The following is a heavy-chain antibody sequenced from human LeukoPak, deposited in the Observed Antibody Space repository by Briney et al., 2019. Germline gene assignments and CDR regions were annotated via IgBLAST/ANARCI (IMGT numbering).Heavy chain of an antibody. D-gene: IGHD3-10*01. CDR3: ARDQTYSGSGIYTYFDY. CDR1: GGSISSGGYY. Sequence: SQTLSLTCTASGGSISSGGYYWSWIRQTAGKGLEYLGRIYSTGSTNYNPSLRSRVTISVDASKNHFSLKLSSVTAADTAVYYCARDQTYSGSGIYTYFDYWGQGILVTVSS. J-gene: IGHJ4*02. V-gene: IGHV4-61*02. CDR2: IYSTGST.